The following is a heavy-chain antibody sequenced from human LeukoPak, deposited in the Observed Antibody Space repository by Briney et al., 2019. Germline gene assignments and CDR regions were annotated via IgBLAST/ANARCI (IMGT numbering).Heavy chain of an antibody. D-gene: IGHD3-10*01. CDR1: GGPISSGGYY. Sequence: SETLSLTCTVSGGPISSGGYYWSWIRQHPGKGLERIGYIYYSGSTYYNPSLKSRVTISVDTSKNQFSLKLSSVTAADTAVYYCARDIMVRGVTAYYFDYWGQGTLVTVSS. V-gene: IGHV4-31*03. CDR2: IYYSGST. CDR3: ARDIMVRGVTAYYFDY. J-gene: IGHJ4*02.